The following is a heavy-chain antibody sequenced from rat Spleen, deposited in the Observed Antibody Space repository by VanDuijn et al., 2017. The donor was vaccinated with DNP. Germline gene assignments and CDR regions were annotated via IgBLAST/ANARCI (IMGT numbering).Heavy chain of an antibody. CDR3: ARMRTTEGRGFAY. CDR2: LSPSGGSS. V-gene: IGHV5S23*01. D-gene: IGHD1-11*01. CDR1: GFSFSNYD. Sequence: EVQLVESGGGLVQPGRSLKVSCVASGFSFSNYDMAWVRQAPTKGLEWVASLSPSGGSSYYRDSVKGRFTISRDNAKSTLYLQMDSLRSEDTATYYCARMRTTEGRGFAYWGQGTLVTVSS. J-gene: IGHJ3*01.